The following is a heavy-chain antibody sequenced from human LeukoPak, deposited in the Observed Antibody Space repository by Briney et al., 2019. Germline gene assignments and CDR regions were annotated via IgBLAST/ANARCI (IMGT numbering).Heavy chain of an antibody. V-gene: IGHV7-4-1*02. Sequence: VASVKVSCKAPGYTSTSYAMNWVRQAPGQGLEWMGWINTNTGNPTYAQGFTGRFVFSLDTSVSTAYLQISSLKAEDTAVYYCARTGGSGSYYVRYYFDYWGQGTLVTVSS. D-gene: IGHD1-26*01. CDR3: ARTGGSGSYYVRYYFDY. CDR2: INTNTGNP. J-gene: IGHJ4*02. CDR1: GYTSTSYA.